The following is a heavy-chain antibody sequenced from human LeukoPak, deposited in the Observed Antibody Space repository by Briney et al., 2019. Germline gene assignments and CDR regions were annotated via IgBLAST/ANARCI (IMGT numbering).Heavy chain of an antibody. Sequence: GGSLRLSCAASGFTFDDYAMHWVRHAPGKGLEWVSGISWNSGSIGYADSVKGRFTTSRDNAKNSLYLQMNSLRAEDTALYYCAKGDTDYYYGMDVWGQGTTVTVSS. J-gene: IGHJ6*02. CDR1: GFTFDDYA. D-gene: IGHD2-2*02. CDR3: AKGDTDYYYGMDV. CDR2: ISWNSGSI. V-gene: IGHV3-9*01.